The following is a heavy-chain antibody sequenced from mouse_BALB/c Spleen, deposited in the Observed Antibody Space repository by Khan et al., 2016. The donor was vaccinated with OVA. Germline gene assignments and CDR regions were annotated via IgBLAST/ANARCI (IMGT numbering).Heavy chain of an antibody. Sequence: DLVKPGASVKLSCKASGYTFTSYWINWIKQRPGQGLEWVGHIGPGSGTTYSNEMFNGKAKLTVETSSSTAYIQLSSLSSEDSAVYYCARSNYYGSGLYAMDYWGQGTSVTVSS. CDR1: GYTFTSYW. J-gene: IGHJ4*01. V-gene: IGHV1S41*01. CDR3: ARSNYYGSGLYAMDY. D-gene: IGHD1-1*01. CDR2: IGPGSGTT.